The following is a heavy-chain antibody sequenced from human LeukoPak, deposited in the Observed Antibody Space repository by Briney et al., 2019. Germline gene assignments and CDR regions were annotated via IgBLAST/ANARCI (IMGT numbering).Heavy chain of an antibody. D-gene: IGHD3-10*01. J-gene: IGHJ5*02. CDR3: ARLRYYGSGSYPMTGNWFAP. Sequence: PSETLSLTCAVSGGSISSSNWWSWVRQPPGKGLEWIGEIYHSGSTNYNPSLKSRVTMSVDKSKNQFSLKLSSVTAADTSVYYCARLRYYGSGSYPMTGNWFAPWGQGTLVTVSS. V-gene: IGHV4-4*02. CDR1: GGSISSSNW. CDR2: IYHSGST.